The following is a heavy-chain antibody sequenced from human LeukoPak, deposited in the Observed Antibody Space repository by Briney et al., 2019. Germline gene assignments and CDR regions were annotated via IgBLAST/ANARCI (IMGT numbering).Heavy chain of an antibody. CDR2: INHSGST. D-gene: IGHD3-22*01. V-gene: IGHV4-34*01. Sequence: SETLSLTCAVYGGSSSGYYWSWIRQPPGKGLEWIGEINHSGSTNYNPSLKSRVTISVDTSKNQFSLKLSSVTAADTAVYYCATYYYDSSGYYHGYWGQGTLVTVSS. CDR1: GGSSSGYY. CDR3: ATYYYDSSGYYHGY. J-gene: IGHJ4*02.